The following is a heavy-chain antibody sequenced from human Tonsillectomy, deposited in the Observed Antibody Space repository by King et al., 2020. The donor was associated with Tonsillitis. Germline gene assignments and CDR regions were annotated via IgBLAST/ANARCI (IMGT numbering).Heavy chain of an antibody. CDR1: GFTFSHYG. CDR2: IYFDGSEK. CDR3: ARDQEVFGANWFDP. Sequence: VQLQESGGGVVQPGRSLRLSCAASGFTFSHYGMHWARQAPGKGLEWVAIIYFDGSEKHYVDSVKGRFTISRDDSKNTVYLQMNSLRVEDTAVYYCARDQEVFGANWFDPWGQGTRVTVSS. V-gene: IGHV3-33*08. D-gene: IGHD4/OR15-4a*01. J-gene: IGHJ5*02.